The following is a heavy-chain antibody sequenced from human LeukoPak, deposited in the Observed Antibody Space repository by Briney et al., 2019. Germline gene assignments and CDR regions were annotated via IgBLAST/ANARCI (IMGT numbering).Heavy chain of an antibody. Sequence: GGSLRLSCAASGFTFSNYAIHWVRQAPGKGLESVSAIKSNGDTTYYANSVKGRFTISRDNSKNTVYLQMGSLRAEDMAVYYCARVRIAAAAPYFGYWGQGTLVTVAS. J-gene: IGHJ4*02. CDR1: GFTFSNYA. D-gene: IGHD6-13*01. CDR2: IKSNGDTT. CDR3: ARVRIAAAAPYFGY. V-gene: IGHV3-64*01.